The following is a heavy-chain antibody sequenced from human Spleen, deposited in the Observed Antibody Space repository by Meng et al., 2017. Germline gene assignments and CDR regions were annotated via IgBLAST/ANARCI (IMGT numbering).Heavy chain of an antibody. CDR2: INWNGGST. J-gene: IGHJ6*02. V-gene: IGHV3-20*04. D-gene: IGHD3-16*01. Sequence: GGSLRLSCAASGFTFDDYGMSWVRQAPGKGLEWVSGINWNGGSTGYADSVKGRFTISRDNAKNSLYLQMNSLRAEDTALYYCARDQGEDYAVHYYGMDVWGQGTTVTVSS. CDR1: GFTFDDYG. CDR3: ARDQGEDYAVHYYGMDV.